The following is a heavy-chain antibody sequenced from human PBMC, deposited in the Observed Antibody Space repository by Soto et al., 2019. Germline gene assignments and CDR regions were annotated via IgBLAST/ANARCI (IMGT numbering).Heavy chain of an antibody. CDR1: GGTFSTYT. J-gene: IGHJ5*02. CDR3: ARDGLYDVDIPGWLHP. CDR2: INPKSGAT. V-gene: IGHV1-2*02. D-gene: IGHD2-21*01. Sequence: GASVKFSCKASGGTFSTYTFSWVRQAPGQGLEWMGWINPKSGATKYAQKFQGRVIMTRDTSMYTVYMEVMRLRSDDSAIYYCARDGLYDVDIPGWLHPWGQGTLVTVSS.